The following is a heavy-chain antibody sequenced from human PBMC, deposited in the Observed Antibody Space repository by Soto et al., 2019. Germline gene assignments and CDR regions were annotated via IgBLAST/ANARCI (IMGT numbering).Heavy chain of an antibody. CDR1: GYTFTSYA. J-gene: IGHJ3*02. CDR2: MNAGNGNT. D-gene: IGHD2-2*01. V-gene: IGHV1-3*01. CDR3: AREPLIVVALGAFDI. Sequence: GASVKVSCKASGYTFTSYAMHWVRQAPGQRLEWMGWMNAGNGNTKYSQKFQGRVTITRDTSASTAYMELSSLRSEDTAVYYCAREPLIVVALGAFDIWGQGTMGTASS.